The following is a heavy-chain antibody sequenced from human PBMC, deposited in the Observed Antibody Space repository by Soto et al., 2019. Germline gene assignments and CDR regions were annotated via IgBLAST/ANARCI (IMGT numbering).Heavy chain of an antibody. CDR1: GYTFTSYD. D-gene: IGHD3-9*01. CDR2: MNPNSGNT. J-gene: IGHJ6*02. V-gene: IGHV1-8*01. Sequence: ASVKVSCKASGYTFTSYDINWVRQATGQGLEWMGWMNPNSGNTGYAQKFQGRVTMTRNTSISTAYMELSSLRSEDTAVYYCARVDYDILTGYSHYGMDVWGQGTTVTSP. CDR3: ARVDYDILTGYSHYGMDV.